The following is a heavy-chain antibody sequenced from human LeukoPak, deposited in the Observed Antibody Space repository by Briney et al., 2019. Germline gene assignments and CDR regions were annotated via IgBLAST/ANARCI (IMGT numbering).Heavy chain of an antibody. D-gene: IGHD3-10*01. V-gene: IGHV3-48*03. CDR2: ISSSGSTI. CDR3: ASQNEISYYYGSGSPRPLYYYYMDV. CDR1: EFTFSSYE. J-gene: IGHJ6*03. Sequence: PGGSLRLSCTVSEFTFSSYEMNWVRQAPGKGLEWVSYISSSGSTIYYADSVKGRFTISRDNAKNSLYLQMNSLRAEDTAVYYCASQNEISYYYGSGSPRPLYYYYMDVWGKGTTVTISS.